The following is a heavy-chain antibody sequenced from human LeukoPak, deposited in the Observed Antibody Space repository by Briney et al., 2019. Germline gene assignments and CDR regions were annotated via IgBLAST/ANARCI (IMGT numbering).Heavy chain of an antibody. CDR1: VFTFSSYW. D-gene: IGHD3-3*01. V-gene: IGHV3-74*01. CDR2: INSDGSST. Sequence: GGSLRLSCAASVFTFSSYWMHWVRQAPGKGLVWVSRINSDGSSTSYADSVKGRFTISRDNAKNTLYLQMNSLRAEDTAVYYCARGIRFLGWLLPAGDYYYYMDVWGKGTTVTVSS. CDR3: ARGIRFLGWLLPAGDYYYYMDV. J-gene: IGHJ6*03.